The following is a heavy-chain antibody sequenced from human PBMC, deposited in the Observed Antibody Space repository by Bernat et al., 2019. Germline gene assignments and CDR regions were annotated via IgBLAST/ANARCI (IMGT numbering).Heavy chain of an antibody. CDR3: ARHAYYYDSSGYYYFDY. CDR1: GGSISSSSYY. CDR2: IYYSGST. J-gene: IGHJ4*02. V-gene: IGHV4-39*01. D-gene: IGHD3-22*01. Sequence: QLQLQESGPGLVKPSETLSLTCTVSGGSISSSSYYWGWIHQPPGKGLEWIGSIYYSGSTYYNPSLKSRVTISVDTSKNQFSLKLSSVTAADTAVYYCARHAYYYDSSGYYYFDYWGQGTLVTVSS.